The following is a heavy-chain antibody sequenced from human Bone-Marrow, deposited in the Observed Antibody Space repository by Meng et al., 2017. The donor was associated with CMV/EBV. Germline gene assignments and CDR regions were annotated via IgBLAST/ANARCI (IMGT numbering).Heavy chain of an antibody. J-gene: IGHJ4*02. D-gene: IGHD4-17*01. CDR1: GGSFSGYY. CDR2: INHSGST. Sequence: SETLSLTCAVYGGSFSGYYWSWIRQPPGKGLEWIGEINHSGSTNYDPSLKSRVTISVDKSKNQFSLRLNSVTPADTAVYYCARWGHYGDYCDYWGQGTLVTVSS. CDR3: ARWGHYGDYCDY. V-gene: IGHV4-34*01.